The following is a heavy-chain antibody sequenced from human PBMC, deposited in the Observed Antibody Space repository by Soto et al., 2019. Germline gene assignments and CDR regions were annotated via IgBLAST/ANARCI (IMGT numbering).Heavy chain of an antibody. D-gene: IGHD3-16*01. CDR2: ISYDGSNK. Sequence: QVQLVESGGGVVQPGRSLRLSFAASGFTFSSYGMHWVRQAPGKGREWVAVISYDGSNKYYADSVKGRFTISRDNSKNTLYLQMNSLRAEDTAVYYCAKVRGTASQALDYWGQGTLVTVSS. J-gene: IGHJ4*02. CDR1: GFTFSSYG. V-gene: IGHV3-30*18. CDR3: AKVRGTASQALDY.